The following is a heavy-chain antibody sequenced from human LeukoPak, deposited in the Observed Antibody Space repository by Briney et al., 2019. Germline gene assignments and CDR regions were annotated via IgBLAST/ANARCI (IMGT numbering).Heavy chain of an antibody. V-gene: IGHV4-59*01. CDR2: IYYSGST. Sequence: SETLSLTCTVSGGSISSYYWSWIRQPPGQGLEWIGYIYYSGSTNYNPSLKCRVTISVDTSKNQFSLKLSSVTAADTAVYYCARGIIVGATWGENDNWFDPWGQGTLVTVSS. CDR1: GGSISSYY. J-gene: IGHJ5*02. D-gene: IGHD1-26*01. CDR3: ARGIIVGATWGENDNWFDP.